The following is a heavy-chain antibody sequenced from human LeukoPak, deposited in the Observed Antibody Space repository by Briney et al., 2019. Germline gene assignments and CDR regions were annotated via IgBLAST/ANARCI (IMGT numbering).Heavy chain of an antibody. Sequence: GGSLRLSCAASGLTFSTYLMTWVRQAPGKGLEWVANIKQDGSEKYYVDSVKGRFTISRDNAKKSLYLQMNSLRAEDTAVYYCAREYCSGGTCYSGAFDIWGQGTMVTVSS. J-gene: IGHJ3*02. CDR1: GLTFSTYL. D-gene: IGHD2-15*01. V-gene: IGHV3-7*05. CDR3: AREYCSGGTCYSGAFDI. CDR2: IKQDGSEK.